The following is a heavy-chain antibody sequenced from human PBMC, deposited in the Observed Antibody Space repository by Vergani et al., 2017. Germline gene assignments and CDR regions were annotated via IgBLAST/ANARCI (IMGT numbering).Heavy chain of an antibody. Sequence: QVQLQESGPGLVKSSETLSLTCSVSFDSIRNLYCNWIRQPPGKRLEWIGSIHYSENTNYNPSLKTRVTISVDTSKNQFSLTLTSVTAADTAVYYCASDTHSGQRAGRWGQGILVTVTS. J-gene: IGHJ4*02. V-gene: IGHV4-59*11. CDR1: FDSIRNLY. CDR2: IHYSENT. D-gene: IGHD6-19*01. CDR3: ASDTHSGQRAGR.